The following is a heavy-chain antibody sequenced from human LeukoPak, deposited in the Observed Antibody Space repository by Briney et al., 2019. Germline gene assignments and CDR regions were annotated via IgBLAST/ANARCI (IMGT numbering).Heavy chain of an antibody. CDR2: MNPNSGNT. V-gene: IGHV1-8*01. CDR3: ARGGYHDSSGYHYNNDY. J-gene: IGHJ4*02. Sequence: ASVKVSCKASEYTFTSYDINWVRQATGQGLEWMGWMNPNSGNTGYAQKFQGRVTMTRNTSISTAYMELSSLRSEDTAVYHCARGGYHDSSGYHYNNDYWGQGTLVTVS. D-gene: IGHD3-22*01. CDR1: EYTFTSYD.